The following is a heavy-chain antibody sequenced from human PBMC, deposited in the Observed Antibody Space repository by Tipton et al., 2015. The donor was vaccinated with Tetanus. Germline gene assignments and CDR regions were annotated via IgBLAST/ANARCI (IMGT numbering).Heavy chain of an antibody. Sequence: TLSLTCTVSGGSISSYYWSWIRQPAGKGLEWIGRIYTSGSTNYNPSLKSRVSISVDTSMSQFSLELNSVTAADTAVYYCARDSRLFYAMDVWGQGATVAVSS. D-gene: IGHD6-25*01. J-gene: IGHJ6*02. CDR2: IYTSGST. CDR1: GGSISSYY. V-gene: IGHV4-4*07. CDR3: ARDSRLFYAMDV.